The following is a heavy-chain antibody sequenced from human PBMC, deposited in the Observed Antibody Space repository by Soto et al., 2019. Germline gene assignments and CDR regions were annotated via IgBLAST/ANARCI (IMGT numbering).Heavy chain of an antibody. J-gene: IGHJ6*02. V-gene: IGHV1-2*02. CDR3: ARTMDYYYGPGSGNGHGF. CDR2: SNPKCGDT. Sequence: QVQLVQSGAEVKEPGDSVRVSCEASGYTFTAYYIHWVRQAPGQGLEWMGWSNPKCGDTTYAQDSQGRVSMTRDTSISTVYMELSRLTSADTAIYYCARTMDYYYGPGSGNGHGFWGQGTTVTVFS. CDR1: GYTFTAYY. D-gene: IGHD3-10*01.